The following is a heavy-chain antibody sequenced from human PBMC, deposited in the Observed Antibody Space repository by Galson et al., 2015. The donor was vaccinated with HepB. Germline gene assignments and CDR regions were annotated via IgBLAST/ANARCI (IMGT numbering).Heavy chain of an antibody. CDR3: AKAKQASRLRAGLTRNYYAIDV. Sequence: SLRLSCAASGFTFGGYAMPWVRQVPGKGLEWVSTISGGGGTTHYADSVKGRFAISKDITKNTMYLQMNSLRAEDPAIYYCAKAKQASRLRAGLTRNYYAIDVWGQGTTVAISS. J-gene: IGHJ6*02. V-gene: IGHV3-23*01. D-gene: IGHD2-2*01. CDR2: ISGGGGTT. CDR1: GFTFGGYA.